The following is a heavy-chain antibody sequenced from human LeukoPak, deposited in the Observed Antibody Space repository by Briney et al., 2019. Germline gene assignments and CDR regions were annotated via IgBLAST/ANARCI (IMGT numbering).Heavy chain of an antibody. CDR3: AREGDNWNSLGYFDY. V-gene: IGHV4-4*07. J-gene: IGHJ4*02. CDR1: GGSISSYY. D-gene: IGHD1-7*01. CDR2: SHISGST. Sequence: PSETLSLTCTVSGGSISSYYWNWIRQPAGKGLEWIGRSHISGSTNYNPSLKSRVTMSVDTSKNQFSLKLSSVTAADTAVYYCAREGDNWNSLGYFDYWGQGTLVTVSS.